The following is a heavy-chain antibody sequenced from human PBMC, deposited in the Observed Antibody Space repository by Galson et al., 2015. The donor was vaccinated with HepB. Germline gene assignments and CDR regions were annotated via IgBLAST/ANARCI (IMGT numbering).Heavy chain of an antibody. V-gene: IGHV3-30*18. CDR3: AKDRGGGYSYGWDKGYYFDY. J-gene: IGHJ4*02. CDR2: ISYDGSNK. D-gene: IGHD5-18*01. Sequence: SLRLSCAASGFTFSSYGMHWVRQAPGKGLEWVAVISYDGSNKYYADSVKGRLTISRDNSKNTLYLQMNSLRAEDTAMYYCAKDRGGGYSYGWDKGYYFDYWGQGTLVTVSS. CDR1: GFTFSSYG.